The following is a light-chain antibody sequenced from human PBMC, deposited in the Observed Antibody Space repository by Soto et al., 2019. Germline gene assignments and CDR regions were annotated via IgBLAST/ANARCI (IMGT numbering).Light chain of an antibody. Sequence: QSVLTQPASVSGSPGQSITISCTGTSRDVGAYNYVSWYQQHPGKAPKLMIHEVSNRPSGVSNRFSGSKSGNTASLTISGLQAEDEADYYCSSHTSSSTWVFGGGTKLTVL. J-gene: IGLJ3*02. CDR2: EVS. CDR3: SSHTSSSTWV. CDR1: SRDVGAYNY. V-gene: IGLV2-14*01.